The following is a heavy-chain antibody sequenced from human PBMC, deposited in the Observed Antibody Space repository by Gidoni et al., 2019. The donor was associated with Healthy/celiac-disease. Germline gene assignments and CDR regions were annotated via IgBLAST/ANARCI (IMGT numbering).Heavy chain of an antibody. CDR3: ARGRFYYGSGSYYDY. Sequence: QVQLQQWGAGLLKPSETLSLTCAVYGGSFSGYYWSWIRQPPGKGLAWIGEINHSGSTNYNPSLKSRVTISVDTSKNQFSLKLSSVTAADTAVYYCARGRFYYGSGSYYDYWGQGTLVTVSS. D-gene: IGHD3-10*01. J-gene: IGHJ4*02. V-gene: IGHV4-34*01. CDR1: GGSFSGYY. CDR2: INHSGST.